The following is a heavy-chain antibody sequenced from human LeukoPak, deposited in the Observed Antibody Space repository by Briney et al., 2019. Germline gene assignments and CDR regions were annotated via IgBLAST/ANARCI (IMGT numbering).Heavy chain of an antibody. D-gene: IGHD1-1*01. J-gene: IGHJ6*02. CDR2: ISNDGSKE. CDR3: AKDRHNTPPNYYYGMDV. CDR1: GFTFSSYG. V-gene: IGHV3-30*18. Sequence: GGSLRLSCAASGFTFSSYGMHWVRQAPSKGLEWVAIISNDGSKEYYADSVKGRLTISRDNSKNTLYLQMNSLRAEDTAVYYCAKDRHNTPPNYYYGMDVWGQGTTVTVSS.